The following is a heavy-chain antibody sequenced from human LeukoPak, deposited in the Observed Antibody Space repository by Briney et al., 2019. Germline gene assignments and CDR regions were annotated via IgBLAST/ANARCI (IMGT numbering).Heavy chain of an antibody. CDR3: GTTASITMIVPDY. Sequence: GASVKVSCKASGYTFTGYYMHWVRQAPGQGLEWMGWINPNSGGTNYAQKFQGRVTMTRDTSISTAYMELSRLRSDDTAVYYCGTTASITMIVPDYWGQGTLVTVSS. CDR1: GYTFTGYY. CDR2: INPNSGGT. J-gene: IGHJ4*02. D-gene: IGHD3-22*01. V-gene: IGHV1-2*02.